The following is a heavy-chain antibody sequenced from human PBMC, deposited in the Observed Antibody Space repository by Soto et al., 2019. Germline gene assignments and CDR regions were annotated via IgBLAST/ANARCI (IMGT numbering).Heavy chain of an antibody. CDR2: IYYSGST. Sequence: SETLSLTCTVSGGSISSGGYYWSWIRQHPGKGLEWIGYIYYSGSTYYNPSLKSRVTISVDTSKNQFSLKLSSVTAADTAVYYCASAMVRGVIIVGPFGYWGQGTLVTVSS. D-gene: IGHD3-10*01. J-gene: IGHJ4*02. CDR3: ASAMVRGVIIVGPFGY. CDR1: GGSISSGGYY. V-gene: IGHV4-31*03.